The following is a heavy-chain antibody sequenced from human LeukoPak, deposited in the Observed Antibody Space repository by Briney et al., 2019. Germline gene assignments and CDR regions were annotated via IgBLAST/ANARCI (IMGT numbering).Heavy chain of an antibody. J-gene: IGHJ4*02. V-gene: IGHV4-30-4*08. CDR2: IYYSGGT. D-gene: IGHD3-22*01. Sequence: SQTLSLTCTVSGGSISSGDYYWSWIRQPPGKGLEWIGYIYYSGGTYYNPSLKSRVTISVDTSKNQFSLKLSSVTAADTAVYYCARGGAYYYDSSGPHFDYWGQGTLVTVSS. CDR3: ARGGAYYYDSSGPHFDY. CDR1: GGSISSGDYY.